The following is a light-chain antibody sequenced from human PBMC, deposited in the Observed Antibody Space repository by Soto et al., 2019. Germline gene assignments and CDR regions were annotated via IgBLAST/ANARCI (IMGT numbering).Light chain of an antibody. Sequence: EVVLTQSPATLSLSPGERATLSCRASESIGNYLAWYQQKLGQAPKLLIYDASHRAIGIPGRFSGDGSGTDFTLTISIREPEDFAVYYCQCRRDWPPRLTFGGGTKVEIK. CDR3: QCRRDWPPRLT. V-gene: IGKV3-11*01. CDR2: DAS. J-gene: IGKJ4*01. CDR1: ESIGNY.